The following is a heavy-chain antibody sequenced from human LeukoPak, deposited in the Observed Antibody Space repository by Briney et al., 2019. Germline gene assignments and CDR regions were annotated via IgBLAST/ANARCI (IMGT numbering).Heavy chain of an antibody. J-gene: IGHJ5*02. CDR1: GYTLTELS. D-gene: IGHD1/OR15-1a*01. CDR2: FDPEDGET. Sequence: ASVKVSCKVSGYTLTELSMHWVRQAPGKGLEWMGGFDPEDGETIYAQKFQGRVTMTEDTSTDTAYMELSSLRSEDTAVYYCARAVRNKNEFDPWGQGTLVTVSS. CDR3: ARAVRNKNEFDP. V-gene: IGHV1-24*01.